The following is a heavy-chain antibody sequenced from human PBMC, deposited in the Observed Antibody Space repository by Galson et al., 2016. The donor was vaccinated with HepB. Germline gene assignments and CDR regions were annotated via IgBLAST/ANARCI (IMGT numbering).Heavy chain of an antibody. J-gene: IGHJ5*02. D-gene: IGHD6-6*01. V-gene: IGHV4-34*01. CDR2: INDSGGT. CDR1: GGSLSGNY. Sequence: SETLSLTCSVHGGSLSGNYWSWIRQPPGTGLEWIGEINDSGGTNYNPSLNSRVTMSVDTSKNQFSLRLSSVTAADTAVYYCARRPWAARGWFDPWGQGTLVTVSS. CDR3: ARRPWAARGWFDP.